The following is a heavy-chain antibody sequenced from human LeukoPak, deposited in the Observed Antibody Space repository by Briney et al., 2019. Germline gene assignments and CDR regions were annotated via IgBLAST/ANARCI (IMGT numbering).Heavy chain of an antibody. CDR3: ARVNGRYSGYFYTLDF. Sequence: PGGSLRLSCAASGLTFRSYAMHWVRQAPGKGLEWVAVIWYDGTKKYYADSVMGRFTISRDTSENTLYLQMNSLRAEDTAVYYCARVNGRYSGYFYTLDFWGQGTLVTVSS. J-gene: IGHJ4*02. CDR1: GLTFRSYA. V-gene: IGHV3-33*01. D-gene: IGHD3-22*01. CDR2: IWYDGTKK.